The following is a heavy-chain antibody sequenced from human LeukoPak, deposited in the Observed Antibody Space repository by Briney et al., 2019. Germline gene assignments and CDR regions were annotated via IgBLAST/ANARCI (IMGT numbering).Heavy chain of an antibody. D-gene: IGHD3-9*01. V-gene: IGHV3-74*01. CDR3: ARGGLRYFDWLLYFDY. CDR1: GFTFSSYW. CDR2: INSDGSST. Sequence: GGSLRLXCAASGFTFSSYWMHWVRQAPGKGLVWVSRINSDGSSTSYADSVKGRFTISRDNAKNTLYLQMNSLRAEDTAVYYCARGGLRYFDWLLYFDYWGQGTLVTVSS. J-gene: IGHJ4*02.